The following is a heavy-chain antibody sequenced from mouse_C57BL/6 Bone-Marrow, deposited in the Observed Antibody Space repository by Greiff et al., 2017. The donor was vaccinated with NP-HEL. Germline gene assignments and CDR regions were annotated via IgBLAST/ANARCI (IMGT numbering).Heavy chain of an antibody. CDR2: IRLKSDNYAT. CDR3: TGGGYYYGTYWYFDV. D-gene: IGHD1-1*01. Sequence: EVHLVESGGGLVQPGGSMKLSCVASGFTFSNYWMNWVRQSPEKGLEWVAQIRLKSDNYATHYAESVKGRLTISRDDSKSSVYLQMNNLRAEDTGIYYCTGGGYYYGTYWYFDVWGTGTTVTVSS. V-gene: IGHV6-3*01. CDR1: GFTFSNYW. J-gene: IGHJ1*03.